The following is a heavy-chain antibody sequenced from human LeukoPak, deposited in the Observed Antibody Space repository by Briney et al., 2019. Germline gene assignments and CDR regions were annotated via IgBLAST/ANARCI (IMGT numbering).Heavy chain of an antibody. D-gene: IGHD2-2*01. V-gene: IGHV3-21*01. CDR3: PRVNLEKDIVIVPADNRVYYYYYMDV. CDR1: GFTFSSYS. CDR2: ISSSSSYI. J-gene: IGHJ6*03. Sequence: PGGSLRLSCAASGFTFSSYSINWVRQAPGKGLEWDSSISSSSSYIYYAESVKGRFTIYRDNAKNTLYLQMNSLRAEDTAVYYCPRVNLEKDIVIVPADNRVYYYYYMDVWGKGTTVTVSS.